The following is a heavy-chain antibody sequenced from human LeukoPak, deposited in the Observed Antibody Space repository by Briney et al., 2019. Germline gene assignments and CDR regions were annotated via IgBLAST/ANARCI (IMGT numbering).Heavy chain of an antibody. CDR2: ISWNSGNI. CDR3: AKGDYQLWLNCFCDY. J-gene: IGHJ4*02. CDR1: GFTFDDYA. D-gene: IGHD5-18*01. Sequence: PGRSLRLSCAASGFTFDDYAMHWVRQAPGKGLEWVSGISWNSGNIGYAYSVKGRFTISRDNSKNTLYLQMNSLRAEDTAVYYCAKGDYQLWLNCFCDYWGQGTLVTVSS. V-gene: IGHV3-9*01.